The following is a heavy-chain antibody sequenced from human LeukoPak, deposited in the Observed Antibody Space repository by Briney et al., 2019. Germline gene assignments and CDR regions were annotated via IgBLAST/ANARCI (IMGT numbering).Heavy chain of an antibody. Sequence: PGGSLRLSCAASGFTFSSYAMSWVRQAPGKGLEWASAISGSGGSTYYADSVKGRFTISRDNSKNTLYLQMNSLRAEDTAVYYCAKGDSGRYYYYGMDVWGQGTTVTVSS. CDR2: ISGSGGST. CDR3: AKGDSGRYYYYGMDV. J-gene: IGHJ6*02. D-gene: IGHD3-10*01. CDR1: GFTFSSYA. V-gene: IGHV3-23*01.